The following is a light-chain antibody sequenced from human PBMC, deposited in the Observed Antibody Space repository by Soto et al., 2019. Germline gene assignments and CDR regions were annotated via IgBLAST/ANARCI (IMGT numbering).Light chain of an antibody. CDR2: DAS. V-gene: IGKV1-5*01. Sequence: IKMTQSPSTLSASVGDRVTITCRASQSISSWLAWYQQKPGKAPKLLIYDASSLESGVPSRFSGSGSGADFTLTISCLQSEDFATYYCQQYYSYPPITFGQGTRLENK. CDR3: QQYYSYPPIT. J-gene: IGKJ5*01. CDR1: QSISSW.